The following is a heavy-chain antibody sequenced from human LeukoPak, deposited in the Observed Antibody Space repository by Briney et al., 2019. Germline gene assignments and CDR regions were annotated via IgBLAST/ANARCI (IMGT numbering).Heavy chain of an antibody. CDR3: ARDWASDCSSTSCYDSDDAFDI. CDR2: IKQDGSEK. J-gene: IGHJ3*02. Sequence: GRSLRLSCAASGFTFSSYWMSWVRQAPGKGLEWVANIKQDGSEKYYVDSVKGRFTISRDNAKNSLYLQMNSLRAEDTAVYYCARDWASDCSSTSCYDSDDAFDIWGQGTMVTVSS. D-gene: IGHD2-2*01. CDR1: GFTFSSYW. V-gene: IGHV3-7*01.